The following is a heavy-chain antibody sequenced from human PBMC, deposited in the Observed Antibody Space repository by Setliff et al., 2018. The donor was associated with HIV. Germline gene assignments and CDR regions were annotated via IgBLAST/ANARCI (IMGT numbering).Heavy chain of an antibody. CDR1: GDSVSSKSAA. CDR3: ARGGDWDDNYYMDV. J-gene: IGHJ6*03. CDR2: TYYRFKWNS. V-gene: IGHV6-1*01. D-gene: IGHD1-1*01. Sequence: SQTLSFTCAISGDSVSSKSAAWNWLRQSPSRGLEWLGRTYYRFKWNSDYAPSVKSRVTINPDTSKNKFSLQLNSVTPEDTAVYYCARGGDWDDNYYMDVWGKGTTVTVSS.